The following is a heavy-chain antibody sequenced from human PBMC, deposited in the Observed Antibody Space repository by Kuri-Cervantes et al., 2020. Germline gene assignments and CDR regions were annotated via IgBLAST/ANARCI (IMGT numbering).Heavy chain of an antibody. V-gene: IGHV3-43D*04. CDR2: ISWDGGST. CDR1: GFSFDDYA. Sequence: GESLKISCAASGFSFDDYAMHWVRQAPGKGLEWVSLISWDGGSTYYADSVKGRFTISRDNSKNSLYLQMNSLRAEDTALYYCAKDMGMDVWGKGTTVTVSS. J-gene: IGHJ6*04. CDR3: AKDMGMDV.